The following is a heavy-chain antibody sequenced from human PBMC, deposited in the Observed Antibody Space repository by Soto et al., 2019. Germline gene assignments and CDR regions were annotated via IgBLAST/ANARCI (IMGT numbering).Heavy chain of an antibody. CDR1: GFTFTSSA. D-gene: IGHD3-22*01. V-gene: IGHV1-58*01. CDR3: VGGYYDYYYYGMDV. CDR2: IVVGSGNT. Sequence: GASVKVSCKASGFTFTSSAVQWVRQGRGQRLEWIGWIVVGSGNTNYAQKFQERVTITRDMSTSTAYMELSSLRSEDTAVYYCVGGYYDYYYYGMDVCGQGTTVTVSS. J-gene: IGHJ6*02.